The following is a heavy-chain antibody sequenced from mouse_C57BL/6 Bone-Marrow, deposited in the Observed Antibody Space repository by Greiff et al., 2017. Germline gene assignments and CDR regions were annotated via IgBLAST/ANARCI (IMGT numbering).Heavy chain of an antibody. V-gene: IGHV3-6*01. CDR2: ISYDGSN. CDR1: GYSITSGYY. J-gene: IGHJ4*01. CDR3: ATYYSNSYAMDY. D-gene: IGHD2-5*01. Sequence: EVKLMESGPGLVKPSQSLSLTCSVTGYSITSGYYWNWIRQFPGNKLEWMGYISYDGSNNYNPSLKNRISITRDTSKNQFFLKLNSVTTEDTATYYCATYYSNSYAMDYWGQGTSVTVSS.